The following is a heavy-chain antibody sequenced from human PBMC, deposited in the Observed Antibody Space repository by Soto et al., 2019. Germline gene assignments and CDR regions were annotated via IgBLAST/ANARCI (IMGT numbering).Heavy chain of an antibody. V-gene: IGHV3-23*01. CDR1: GFTFSTYA. CDR3: SKKGGAYNWNDLDN. Sequence: EVQLLESGGGLVQPGGSLRLSCAASGFTFSTYAMTWVRQAPGKGLEWVSRISGGKTYYADSVKGRFTISRDNSKNTLYLQMNSLRGEDTAIYYCSKKGGAYNWNDLDNWGQGTLVTVSS. J-gene: IGHJ4*02. D-gene: IGHD1-1*01. CDR2: RISGGKT.